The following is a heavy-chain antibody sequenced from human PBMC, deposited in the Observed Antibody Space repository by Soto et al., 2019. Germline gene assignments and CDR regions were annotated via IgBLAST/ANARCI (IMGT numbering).Heavy chain of an antibody. Sequence: GGSLRLSCAASGFTFSSYGMHWVRQAPGKGLEWVAVIWYDGSNKYYADSVKGRFTISRDNSKNTLYLQMNSLRAEDTAVYYCARDTGYYGSGSYYTYYPYYYGMDVWGQGT. J-gene: IGHJ6*02. V-gene: IGHV3-33*01. CDR3: ARDTGYYGSGSYYTYYPYYYGMDV. CDR1: GFTFSSYG. D-gene: IGHD3-10*01. CDR2: IWYDGSNK.